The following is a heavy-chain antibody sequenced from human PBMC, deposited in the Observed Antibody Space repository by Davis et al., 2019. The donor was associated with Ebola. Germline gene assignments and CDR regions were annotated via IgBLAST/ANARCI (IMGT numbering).Heavy chain of an antibody. Sequence: ASVKVSCKASGYTFTGYYMHWVRQAPGQGLEWMGWINPNSGGTNYAQKFQGRVTMTRDTSISTAYMELSRLRSDDTAVYYCARLITIFGVVHKWFDPWGQGTLVTVSS. D-gene: IGHD3-3*01. CDR3: ARLITIFGVVHKWFDP. CDR1: GYTFTGYY. J-gene: IGHJ5*02. V-gene: IGHV1-2*02. CDR2: INPNSGGT.